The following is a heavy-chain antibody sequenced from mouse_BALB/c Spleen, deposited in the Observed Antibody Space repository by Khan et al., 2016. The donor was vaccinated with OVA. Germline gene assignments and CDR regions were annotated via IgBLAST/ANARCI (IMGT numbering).Heavy chain of an antibody. J-gene: IGHJ2*01. Sequence: EVQLQQSGAELVKPGASVKLSCTASGFNIKYTHMHWVKQRPEQGLEWIGRIDPANDNSKYDPRFQGKATITADTSSNTAYLHLSSLISEDTAVYYCAPAGTGDYFDYWGQGTTLTVSS. CDR1: GFNIKYTH. CDR2: IDPANDNS. V-gene: IGHV14-3*02. CDR3: APAGTGDYFDY. D-gene: IGHD4-1*01.